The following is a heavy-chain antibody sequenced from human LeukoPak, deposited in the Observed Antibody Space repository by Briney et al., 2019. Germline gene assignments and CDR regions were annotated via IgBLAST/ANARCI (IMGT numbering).Heavy chain of an antibody. V-gene: IGHV3-21*01. CDR1: GFTFSSYT. D-gene: IGHD3-10*01. J-gene: IGHJ6*03. CDR2: ISSTSSSI. Sequence: PGGSLRLSCAASGFTFSSYTMHWVRQAPGKGLEWVSSISSTSSSIYYADSVKGRFTISRDNSKNTLFLQMNSLRAEDTAVYYCARAVANSGYPLYYMDVWGKGTTVTVSS. CDR3: ARAVANSGYPLYYMDV.